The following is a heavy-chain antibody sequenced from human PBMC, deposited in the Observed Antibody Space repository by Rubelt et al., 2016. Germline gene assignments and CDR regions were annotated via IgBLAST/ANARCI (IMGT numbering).Heavy chain of an antibody. Sequence: QVQLQESGPGLVKPSQTLSLTCTVSGASIRDRSGGSYWSWIRQHPEKGLEWIGEINHSGSTNYNPSLKSRVTISVDTSKNQFSLKLSSVTAADTAVYYCARVTGGSSDYWGQGTLVTVSS. J-gene: IGHJ4*02. CDR3: ARVTGGSSDY. CDR1: GASIRDRSGGSY. D-gene: IGHD3-16*01. V-gene: IGHV4-31*03. CDR2: INHSGST.